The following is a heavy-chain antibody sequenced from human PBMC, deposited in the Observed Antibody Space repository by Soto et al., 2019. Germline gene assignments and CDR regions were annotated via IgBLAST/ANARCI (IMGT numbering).Heavy chain of an antibody. D-gene: IGHD2-2*01. CDR2: ISSSGGTT. CDR1: GFTFSNYA. CDR3: ALRFCSRTTCPPLNSYFYMDI. V-gene: IGHV3-23*01. J-gene: IGHJ6*03. Sequence: QLLESGGGLVQPGGSLRLSCAASGFTFSNYAMSWVRQAPVTGLEWVSGISSSGGTTFYAGSVKGRFAISRDNSKNTLYLQMSSLRADDTAVYYCALRFCSRTTCPPLNSYFYMDIWGKGTTVTVSS.